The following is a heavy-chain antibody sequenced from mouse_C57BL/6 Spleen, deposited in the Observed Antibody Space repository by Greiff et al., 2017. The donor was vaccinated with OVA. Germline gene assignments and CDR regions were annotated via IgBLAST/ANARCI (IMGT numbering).Heavy chain of an antibody. J-gene: IGHJ1*03. CDR3: ARDRGPRRYFDV. CDR1: GFTLSSYA. V-gene: IGHV5-4*01. CDR2: ISDGGSYT. D-gene: IGHD3-3*01. Sequence: DVMLVESGGGLVKPGGSLKLSCAASGFTLSSYAMSWVRQTPEKRLEWVATISDGGSYTYYPDNVKGRFTISRDNAKNNLYLQMSHLKSEDTAMYYCARDRGPRRYFDVWGTGTTVTVSS.